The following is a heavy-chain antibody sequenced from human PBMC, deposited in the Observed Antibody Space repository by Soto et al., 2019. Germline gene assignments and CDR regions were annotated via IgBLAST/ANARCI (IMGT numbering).Heavy chain of an antibody. CDR1: GFTFSDHH. D-gene: IGHD3-9*01. Sequence: EVQLVESGGGLVQAGVSLRLSCAVSGFTFSDHHMDWVRQAPGKGLEWVGRASNKADSYTPEYAASVKGRFTISRDDSKNSLYLQVASLKTNDTAVYYCAIDYRDSWGQGNLVTVSS. CDR2: ASNKADSYTP. CDR3: AIDYRDS. V-gene: IGHV3-72*01. J-gene: IGHJ5*01.